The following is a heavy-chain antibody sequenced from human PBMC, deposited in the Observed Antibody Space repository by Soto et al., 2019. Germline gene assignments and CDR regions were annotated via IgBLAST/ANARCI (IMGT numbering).Heavy chain of an antibody. Sequence: GGSLRLSCAASGFTFSTYEFNWVRQAPGKGLEWVANIKQDGSETNYVDSVKGRFIISRDNAKNSLFLQMNSLKVEDTAVYYCAREATKVVTPKYKWFDSWGQGTLVTVSS. D-gene: IGHD2-21*02. CDR2: IKQDGSET. J-gene: IGHJ5*01. CDR1: GFTFSTYE. V-gene: IGHV3-7*01. CDR3: AREATKVVTPKYKWFDS.